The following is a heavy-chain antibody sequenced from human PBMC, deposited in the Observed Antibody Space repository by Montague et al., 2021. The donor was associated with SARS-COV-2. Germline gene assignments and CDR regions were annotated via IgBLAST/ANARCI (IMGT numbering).Heavy chain of an antibody. CDR2: IFGSGAGT. D-gene: IGHD2-8*01. CDR1: GFPFNTYT. Sequence: SLRLSCAASGFPFNTYTMSWVRQAPGKGLEWVSSIFGSGAGTNYADSVQGRFTISRDNSKNTLYLQLHSLRAEDTAVYYCAKNGGSGSLVYWYFDLWGRGTPVAVSS. J-gene: IGHJ2*01. V-gene: IGHV3-23*01. CDR3: AKNGGSGSLVYWYFDL.